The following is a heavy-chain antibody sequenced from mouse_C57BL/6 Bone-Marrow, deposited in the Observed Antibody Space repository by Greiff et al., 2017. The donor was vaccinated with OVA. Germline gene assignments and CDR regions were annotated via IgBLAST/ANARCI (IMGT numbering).Heavy chain of an antibody. CDR2: IDTETGGN. CDR1: GHTFYDYE. J-gene: IGHJ2*01. V-gene: IGHV1-15*01. CDR3: TSITTGVEEGY. D-gene: IGHD1-1*01. Sequence: VQLQQSGAELVRPGASVTLSCKASGHTFYDYEMHWVKQTPVHGLEWIGAIDTETGGNAYNQKLKGKAILTADKSSSTAYMELRSLTSEDSAVYYCTSITTGVEEGYWGQGTALTVSS.